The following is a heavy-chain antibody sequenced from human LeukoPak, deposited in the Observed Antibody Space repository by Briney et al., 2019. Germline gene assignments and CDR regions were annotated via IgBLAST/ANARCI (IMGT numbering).Heavy chain of an antibody. CDR3: ARGAGTTVYYMDV. CDR2: IKQDGSEK. CDR1: GFTFSSYW. D-gene: IGHD1-7*01. J-gene: IGHJ6*03. V-gene: IGHV3-7*01. Sequence: GGSLRLSCAASGFTFSSYWMSWVRQAPGKGLEWVANIKQDGSEKYYVDSVKGRFTISRDNAKNSLYLQMNSLRAEDTAVYYCARGAGTTVYYMDVWGKGTTVTVSS.